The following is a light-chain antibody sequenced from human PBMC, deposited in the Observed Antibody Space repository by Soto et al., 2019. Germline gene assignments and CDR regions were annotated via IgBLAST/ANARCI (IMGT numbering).Light chain of an antibody. J-gene: IGKJ1*01. CDR2: GAS. CDR1: RSVGVW. CDR3: QQYRIFPRT. V-gene: IGKV1-5*01. Sequence: DILMTQSPATLSASPGERVTISCRASRSVGVWLAWYQQKPGQAPNLLIFGASSRDSEMPATFSGRGSGTEFTLTITSLRPDDFGLYFCQQYRIFPRTFGQGSKV.